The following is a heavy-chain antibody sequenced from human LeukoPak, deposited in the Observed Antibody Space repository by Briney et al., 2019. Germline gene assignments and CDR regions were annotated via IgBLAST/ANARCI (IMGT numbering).Heavy chain of an antibody. Sequence: SETLSLTCTVSGDSISNYCWTWIRPPPGEGLEWIGSVHYSGSNNYNPSLTSRVTISAATSKNQFSLELNSVTAADTAVYVCARAPPRGATGTSRFFDYWGQGTLVIASS. CDR1: GDSISNYC. J-gene: IGHJ4*02. CDR3: ARAPPRGATGTSRFFDY. CDR2: VHYSGSN. D-gene: IGHD6-13*01. V-gene: IGHV4-59*01.